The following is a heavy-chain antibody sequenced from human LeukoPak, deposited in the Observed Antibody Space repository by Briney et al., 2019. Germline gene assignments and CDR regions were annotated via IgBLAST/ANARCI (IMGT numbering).Heavy chain of an antibody. CDR3: ARMITFGGVTAFDY. CDR1: GGSISSYC. D-gene: IGHD3-16*01. J-gene: IGHJ4*02. Sequence: SETLSLTCTVSGGSISSYCWSWIRQPAGKGLEWIGRIYTSGSTNYNPSLKSRVTMSVDTSKNQFSLKLSSVTAADTAVYYCARMITFGGVTAFDYWGQGTLVTVSS. CDR2: IYTSGST. V-gene: IGHV4-4*07.